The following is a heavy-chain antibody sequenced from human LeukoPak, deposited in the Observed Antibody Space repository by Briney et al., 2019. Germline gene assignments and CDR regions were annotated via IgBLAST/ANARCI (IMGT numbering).Heavy chain of an antibody. CDR2: ISGNGGST. Sequence: GRSLRLSCAASGFTFNIYGMHWVRQAPGKGLEWVSAISGNGGSTYYADSVKGRFTISRDNSKNTLYLQMNSLRAEDTAVYYCAKVFGGRYYDSSGYSFDYWGQGTLVTVSS. CDR3: AKVFGGRYYDSSGYSFDY. D-gene: IGHD3-22*01. V-gene: IGHV3-23*01. CDR1: GFTFNIYG. J-gene: IGHJ4*02.